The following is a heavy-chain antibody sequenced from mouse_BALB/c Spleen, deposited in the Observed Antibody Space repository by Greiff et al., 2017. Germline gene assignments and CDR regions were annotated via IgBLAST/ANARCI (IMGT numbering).Heavy chain of an antibody. CDR3: ARYPGRGGDY. D-gene: IGHD3-3*01. V-gene: IGHV1-87*01. CDR2: IYPGDGDT. Sequence: VQLQQSGAELARPGASVKLSCKASGYTFTSYWMQWVKQRPGQGLEWIGAIYPGDGDTRYTQKFKGKATLTADKSSSTAYMQLSSLASEDSAVYYCARYPGRGGDYWGQGTTLTVSS. CDR1: GYTFTSYW. J-gene: IGHJ2*01.